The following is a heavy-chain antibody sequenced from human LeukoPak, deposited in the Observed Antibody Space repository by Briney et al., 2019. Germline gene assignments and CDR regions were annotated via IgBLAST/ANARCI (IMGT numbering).Heavy chain of an antibody. D-gene: IGHD6-19*01. Sequence: ASVKVSCRASGYTFTGYYMHCGRQAPGQGLEWMGWINPNSGGTNYAQKFQGRVTMTRDTSISTAYMELSRLRSDDTAVYYCARDRLSEVAGTDYWGQGTLVTVSS. J-gene: IGHJ4*02. V-gene: IGHV1-2*02. CDR2: INPNSGGT. CDR3: ARDRLSEVAGTDY. CDR1: GYTFTGYY.